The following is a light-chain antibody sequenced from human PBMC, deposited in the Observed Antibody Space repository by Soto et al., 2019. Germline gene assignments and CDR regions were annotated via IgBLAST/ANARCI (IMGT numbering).Light chain of an antibody. J-gene: IGLJ1*01. CDR2: GNN. Sequence: QAVVTQSPSVSGAPGQRVTISCTGSSSNIGTGSDVRWYQHLPGAAPRLLLYGNNNRPSGVPDRFSGSKSGTSASLAITGLQAEDEADYYCQSFDSSLSAYVFGPGTKLTVL. V-gene: IGLV1-40*01. CDR1: SSNIGTGSD. CDR3: QSFDSSLSAYV.